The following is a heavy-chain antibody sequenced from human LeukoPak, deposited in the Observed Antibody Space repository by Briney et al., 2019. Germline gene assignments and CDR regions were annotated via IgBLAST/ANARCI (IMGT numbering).Heavy chain of an antibody. CDR2: IYHSGST. CDR3: ASNRIALTYFDY. V-gene: IGHV4-30-2*01. D-gene: IGHD1-14*01. J-gene: IGHJ4*02. Sequence: PSETLSLTCTVSGGSISSGGYYWSWIRQPPGKGLEWIGYIYHSGSTYYNPSLKSRVTISVDRSKNQFSLKLSSVTAADTAVYYCASNRIALTYFDYWGQGTLVTVSS. CDR1: GGSISSGGYY.